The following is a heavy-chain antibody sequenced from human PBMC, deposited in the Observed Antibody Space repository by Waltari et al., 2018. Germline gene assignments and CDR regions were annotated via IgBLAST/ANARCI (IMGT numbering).Heavy chain of an antibody. V-gene: IGHV3-73*01. Sequence: EVQLVESGGALVQPGGSLKLSCAASGLIISDYAIHWVRQASGKGPELVGRIRSRFKGDATADGEAVQGRFTISRDDSKNTVYLEMNSLKTDDTAVYYCIRPFEMGIDWGQGTLVTVSS. CDR2: IRSRFKGDAT. D-gene: IGHD7-27*01. CDR1: GLIISDYA. CDR3: IRPFEMGID. J-gene: IGHJ4*02.